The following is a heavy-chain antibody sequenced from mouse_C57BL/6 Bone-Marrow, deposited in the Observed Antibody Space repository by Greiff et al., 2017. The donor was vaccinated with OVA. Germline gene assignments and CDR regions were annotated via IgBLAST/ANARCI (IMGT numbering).Heavy chain of an antibody. CDR3: ARHPDPFAY. Sequence: DVQLQESGGDLVKPGGSLKLSCAASGFTFSSYGMSWVRQTPDKRLEWVATISSGGSYTYYPDSVKGRFTISRDNAKNTLYLQMSSLKSEDTAMYYCARHPDPFAYWGQGTLVTVSA. CDR2: ISSGGSYT. J-gene: IGHJ3*01. V-gene: IGHV5-6*01. CDR1: GFTFSSYG.